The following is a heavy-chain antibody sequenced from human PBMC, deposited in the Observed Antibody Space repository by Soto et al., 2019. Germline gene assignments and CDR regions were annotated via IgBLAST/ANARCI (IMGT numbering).Heavy chain of an antibody. CDR1: GGTFSSYA. D-gene: IGHD6-13*01. Sequence: QVQLVQSGAEVKKPGSSVKVSCKASGGTFSSYAISWVRQAPGQGLEWMGGIIPIFGTANYAQKFQGRVTITADESPSTAHMELRSLRSEDTAGYYCARDVIAAAGTAGWGQGTLVTVSS. J-gene: IGHJ4*02. V-gene: IGHV1-69*12. CDR3: ARDVIAAAGTAG. CDR2: IIPIFGTA.